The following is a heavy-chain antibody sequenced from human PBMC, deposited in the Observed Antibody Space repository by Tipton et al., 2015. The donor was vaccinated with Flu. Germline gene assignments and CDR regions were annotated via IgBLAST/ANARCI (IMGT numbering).Heavy chain of an antibody. CDR3: ARHRVGLAVAGVDF. CDR2: FYDSGST. V-gene: IGHV4-59*08. CDR1: GGSITSYY. Sequence: TLSLTYTVSGGSITSYYWSWIRQPPGKGLEWIGYFYDSGSTNYNPSLKSRVTISVDTSNNQFFLRLTSVTAADTAVYYCARHRVGLAVAGVDFWGQGTPVTVSS. J-gene: IGHJ4*02. D-gene: IGHD6-19*01.